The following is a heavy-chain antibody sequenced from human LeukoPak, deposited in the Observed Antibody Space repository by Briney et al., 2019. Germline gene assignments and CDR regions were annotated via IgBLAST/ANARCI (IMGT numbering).Heavy chain of an antibody. CDR2: ISSSGSTI. V-gene: IGHV3-48*03. CDR1: GSTFSSYE. CDR3: ARVQDYFDY. J-gene: IGHJ4*02. Sequence: PGGSLRLSCAASGSTFSSYEMNWVRQAPGKGLEWVSYISSSGSTIYYADSVKGRFTISRDNAKNSLYLQMNSLRAEDTAVYYCARVQDYFDYWGQGTLVTVSS.